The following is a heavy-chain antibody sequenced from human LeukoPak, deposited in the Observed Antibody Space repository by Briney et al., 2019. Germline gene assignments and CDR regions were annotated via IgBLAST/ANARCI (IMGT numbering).Heavy chain of an antibody. CDR1: GYSFTSYW. CDR2: IYPGDSDT. Sequence: GESLKISCKWSGYSFTSYWIGWVRQMPGKCLEWMGIIYPGDSDTRYSPSFQGQVTISADKSISTAYLQWSSLKASDTAMYYCARQGDYGDYPVDYWGQGTLVTVSS. V-gene: IGHV5-51*01. J-gene: IGHJ4*02. D-gene: IGHD4-17*01. CDR3: ARQGDYGDYPVDY.